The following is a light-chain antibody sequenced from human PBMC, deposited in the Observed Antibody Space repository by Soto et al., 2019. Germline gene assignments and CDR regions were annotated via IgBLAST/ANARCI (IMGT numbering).Light chain of an antibody. J-gene: IGKJ2*01. CDR2: GAS. CDR1: QSVSRSY. V-gene: IGKV3-20*01. Sequence: EIVLTQSPGTLSLSPGERATLSCRASQSVSRSYLAWYQQKPGQAPRLLIYGASTTATGIPDRFSGSGSGTDFTLTISRLEPEDCAVYYCQQYGSSPPYTFGQGTKLEIK. CDR3: QQYGSSPPYT.